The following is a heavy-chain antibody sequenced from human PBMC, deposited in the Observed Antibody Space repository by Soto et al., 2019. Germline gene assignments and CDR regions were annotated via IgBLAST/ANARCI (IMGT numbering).Heavy chain of an antibody. CDR3: ARATYSISRTGRYYYGKDV. J-gene: IGHJ6*02. CDR1: GGSFSGYF. V-gene: IGHV4-34*01. CDR2: INHSGST. D-gene: IGHD2-2*01. Sequence: SETLSRTCGAYGGSFSGYFWSWIRQPPGKGLEWIGEINHSGSTNFNPSLKSRLTISIDTCKKQFSLKLSSVTAADTAVYYCARATYSISRTGRYYYGKDVWGQGTTVTVSS.